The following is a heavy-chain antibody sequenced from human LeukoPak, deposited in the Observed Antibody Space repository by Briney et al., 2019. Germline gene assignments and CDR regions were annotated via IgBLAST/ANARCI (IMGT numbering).Heavy chain of an antibody. CDR2: IYHSGST. CDR1: GYSISSGYY. J-gene: IGHJ6*03. CDR3: AREKIGTGTVLGKDYYYMDV. V-gene: IGHV4-38-2*02. Sequence: TSETLSLTCTVSGYSISSGYYWGWIRQPPGKGLEWIGSIYHSGSTNYNPSLKSRVTISVDTSKNQFSLKLTSVTAADTAMYYCAREKIGTGTVLGKDYYYMDVWGKGTTVTVSS. D-gene: IGHD3-16*01.